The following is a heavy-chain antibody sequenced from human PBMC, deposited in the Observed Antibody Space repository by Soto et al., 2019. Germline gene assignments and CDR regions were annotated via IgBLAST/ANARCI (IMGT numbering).Heavy chain of an antibody. D-gene: IGHD3-22*01. Sequence: PGGSLRLSCAASGFTFDNYGMHWVRQAPGKGLEWVAVISYDGSNYYYADSVRGRFTISRDNSKNTVYLQMNSPRAEDTAVYYCAKGGNYYDSSGYYGVLGYWGQGTLVTV. CDR3: AKGGNYYDSSGYYGVLGY. V-gene: IGHV3-30*18. J-gene: IGHJ4*02. CDR1: GFTFDNYG. CDR2: ISYDGSNY.